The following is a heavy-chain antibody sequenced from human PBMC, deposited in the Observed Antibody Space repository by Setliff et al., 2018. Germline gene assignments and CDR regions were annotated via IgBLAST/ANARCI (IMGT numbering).Heavy chain of an antibody. J-gene: IGHJ4*02. D-gene: IGHD3-10*01. Sequence: GGSLRLSCAASGFTFSDSWMSWVRQVPGKGLEWVAYIRSKADGGTADYTASVKGRFIISRDDSKNMLYLQMSSLRTEDTAVYYCRQWFGELSRDYWGPGTLVTVSS. CDR3: RQWFGELSRDY. CDR1: GFTFSDSW. V-gene: IGHV3-15*01. CDR2: IRSKADGGTA.